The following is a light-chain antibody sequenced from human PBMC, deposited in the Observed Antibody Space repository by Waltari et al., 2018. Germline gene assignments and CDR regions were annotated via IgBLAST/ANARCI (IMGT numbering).Light chain of an antibody. V-gene: IGLV3-21*04. CDR1: NIGSKS. Sequence: SYVLTQPPSVSVAPGKTARITCGGNNIGSKSVHWYQQKPGQAPVLVIYYDSDWPSGIPERFSGSNSGNTATLTISRVEAGDEADYYCQVWDSSSHHVVFGGGTKLTVL. CDR2: YDS. CDR3: QVWDSSSHHVV. J-gene: IGLJ2*01.